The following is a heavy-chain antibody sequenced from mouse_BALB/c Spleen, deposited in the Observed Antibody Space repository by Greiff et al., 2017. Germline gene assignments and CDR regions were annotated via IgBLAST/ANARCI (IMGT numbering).Heavy chain of an antibody. CDR2: ISSGGST. CDR3: ARVGNYPDY. Sequence: DVMLVESGGGLVKPGGSLKLSCAAYGFTFSSYAMSWVRQTPEKRLEWVASISSGGSTYYPDSVKGRFTISRDNARNILYLQMSSLRSEDTAMYYCARVGNYPDYWGQGTTLTVSS. V-gene: IGHV5-6-5*01. CDR1: GFTFSSYA. D-gene: IGHD1-1*02. J-gene: IGHJ2*01.